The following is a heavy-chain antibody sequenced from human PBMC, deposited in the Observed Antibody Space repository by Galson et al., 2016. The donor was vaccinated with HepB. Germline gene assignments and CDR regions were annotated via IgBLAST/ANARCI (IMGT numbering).Heavy chain of an antibody. CDR2: IIPAYHIS. CDR1: GGTFNPYS. D-gene: IGHD3-22*01. CDR3: ARGGHDSSGYSFADYYFYSMDV. V-gene: IGHV1-69*10. J-gene: IGHJ6*02. Sequence: SVKVSCKASGGTFNPYSLSWVRQAPGQGLEWMGGIIPAYHISNFEQHFRGRVTITADKSTNTAYMERRRLTSEDTAVYYCARGGHDSSGYSFADYYFYSMDVWGQGTTVTVSS.